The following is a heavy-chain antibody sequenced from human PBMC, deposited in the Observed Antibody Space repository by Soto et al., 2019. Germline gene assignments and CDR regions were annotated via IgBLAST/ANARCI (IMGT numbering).Heavy chain of an antibody. V-gene: IGHV3-9*01. D-gene: IGHD3-3*01. CDR1: GFTFDDYA. Sequence: GGSLRLSCAASGFTFDDYAMHWVRQAPGKGLEWVSGISWNSGSIGYADSVKGRFTISRDNAKNSLYLQMNSLRAEDTALYYCAKGGYTIWRAFDIWGQGTMVTVSS. J-gene: IGHJ3*02. CDR3: AKGGYTIWRAFDI. CDR2: ISWNSGSI.